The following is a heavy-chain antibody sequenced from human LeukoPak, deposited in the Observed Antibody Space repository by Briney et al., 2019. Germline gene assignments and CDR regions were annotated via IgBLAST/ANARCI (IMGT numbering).Heavy chain of an antibody. CDR2: ISAYNGNT. CDR3: ASAIAQFKTSSSWPRDFDY. V-gene: IGHV1-18*01. J-gene: IGHJ4*02. D-gene: IGHD6-13*01. Sequence: ASVTVSCKASGYTFTSYGISWVRQAPGQGLEWMGWISAYNGNTNYAQKLQGRVTMTTDTSTSTAYMELRSLRSDDTAVYYCASAIAQFKTSSSWPRDFDYWGQGTLVTVSS. CDR1: GYTFTSYG.